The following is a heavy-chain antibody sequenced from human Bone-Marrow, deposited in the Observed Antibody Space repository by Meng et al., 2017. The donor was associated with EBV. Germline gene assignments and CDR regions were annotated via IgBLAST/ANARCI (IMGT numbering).Heavy chain of an antibody. J-gene: IGHJ4*02. V-gene: IGHV4-34*01. Sequence: PSVTLSLTRGVYGWSFSGYYWGWIRQPRGKGLEWIGEINHSGSTNYNPSPKSRVTISVDKSKNQFSLKLSSVTAADTAVYYCARGQSIAVAVSTNYFDYWGQGTLVTVSS. D-gene: IGHD6-19*01. CDR1: GWSFSGYY. CDR2: INHSGST. CDR3: ARGQSIAVAVSTNYFDY.